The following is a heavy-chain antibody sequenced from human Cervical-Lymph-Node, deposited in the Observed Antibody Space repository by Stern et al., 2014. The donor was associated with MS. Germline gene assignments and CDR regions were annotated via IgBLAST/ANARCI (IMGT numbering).Heavy chain of an antibody. J-gene: IGHJ4*02. CDR2: IWYDGSSK. Sequence: VQLVESGGGVVQPGRSLRLSCAASGFIFSSYGMHWVRQAPGKGLEWVAVIWYDGSSKYYADSVRGRFSISRDNSKSTVYLQMNSLRSEDTAVYYCAKEGTARRADFASWGQGTLVTVSS. V-gene: IGHV3-30*18. CDR3: AKEGTARRADFAS. D-gene: IGHD1-1*01. CDR1: GFIFSSYG.